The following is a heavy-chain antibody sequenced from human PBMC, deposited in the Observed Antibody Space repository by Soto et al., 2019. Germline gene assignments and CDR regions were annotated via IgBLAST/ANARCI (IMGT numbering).Heavy chain of an antibody. V-gene: IGHV3-9*01. J-gene: IGHJ4*02. CDR3: AKDIGEQLVRGDTGY. Sequence: GGSLRLSCAASGFTFDDYAMHWVRQAPGKGLEWVSGISWNSGSIGYADSVKGRFTISRDNAKNSLYLQMNSLRAEDTALYYCAKDIGEQLVRGDTGYWGQGTLVTVSS. CDR1: GFTFDDYA. CDR2: ISWNSGSI. D-gene: IGHD6-13*01.